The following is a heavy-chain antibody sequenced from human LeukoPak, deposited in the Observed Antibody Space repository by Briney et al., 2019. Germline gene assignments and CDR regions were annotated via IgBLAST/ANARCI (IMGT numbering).Heavy chain of an antibody. V-gene: IGHV3-66*01. CDR2: IYSGGST. CDR1: AFTVSDNY. J-gene: IGHJ6*02. D-gene: IGHD3-10*01. Sequence: GGSLRLSCAAPAFTVSDNYMSWVRQAPGKGLELVSIIYSGGSTYYADSVKGRFTISRDNSKNTLYLQMNSLRAEDTAVYYCGSFGFGGYYGLDVWGQGTTVAVSS. CDR3: GSFGFGGYYGLDV.